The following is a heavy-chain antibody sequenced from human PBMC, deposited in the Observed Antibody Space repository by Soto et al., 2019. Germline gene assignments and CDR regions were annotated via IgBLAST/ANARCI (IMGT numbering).Heavy chain of an antibody. Sequence: EVRLLESGGGSVPPGASPRLSCLTSGFMFDNYAMSWVRQSPARGLEWVAAISGSGHATYYTQSVRGRFTISRDKSKKTVFLQMNNLRTEDTAIHYCAKGRSFDSSGGCANYWGLGTLVTVSS. D-gene: IGHD3-22*01. CDR3: AKGRSFDSSGGCANY. CDR1: GFMFDNYA. J-gene: IGHJ4*02. V-gene: IGHV3-23*01. CDR2: ISGSGHAT.